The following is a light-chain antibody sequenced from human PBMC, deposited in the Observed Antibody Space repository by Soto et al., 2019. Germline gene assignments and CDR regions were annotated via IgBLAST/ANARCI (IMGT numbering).Light chain of an antibody. CDR3: QQYGSSLYT. Sequence: EIVLTQSPGTLSLSPGEGATLSCRASQSVSSSNLAWYQQKPGEAPRLLIYGASSRANGIPDRLSGSGSGTEFTLTSSILEPEDFAVYYCQQYGSSLYTFGQGTKLEIK. V-gene: IGKV3-20*01. J-gene: IGKJ2*01. CDR2: GAS. CDR1: QSVSSSN.